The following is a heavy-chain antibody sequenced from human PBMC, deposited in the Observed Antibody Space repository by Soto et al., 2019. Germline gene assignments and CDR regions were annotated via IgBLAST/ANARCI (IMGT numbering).Heavy chain of an antibody. J-gene: IGHJ4*02. CDR1: GFTFSSYA. V-gene: IGHV3-30-3*01. Sequence: GGSLRLSCAASGFTFSSYAMHWVRQAPGKGLEWVAVISYDGSNKYYADSVKGRFTISRDNSKNTLYLQMNSLRAEDTAVYYCTDTVTNDYWGQGTLVTVSS. D-gene: IGHD4-17*01. CDR3: TDTVTNDY. CDR2: ISYDGSNK.